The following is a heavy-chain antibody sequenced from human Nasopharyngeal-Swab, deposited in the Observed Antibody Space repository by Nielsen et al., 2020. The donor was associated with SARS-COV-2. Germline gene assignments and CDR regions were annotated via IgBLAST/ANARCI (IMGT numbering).Heavy chain of an antibody. CDR1: GFSVPTHG. D-gene: IGHD6-19*01. CDR3: ARDPGAFAEAVAWFDP. V-gene: IGHV3-33*01. Sequence: GGSLRLSCEASGFSVPTHGMHWVRQAPGKRPEWVALIWFDGSNKYFADSVKGRFTISRDNSKNTVYLLMSSLRAEDTAVYYCARDPGAFAEAVAWFDPWGQGTLVTVSS. J-gene: IGHJ5*02. CDR2: IWFDGSNK.